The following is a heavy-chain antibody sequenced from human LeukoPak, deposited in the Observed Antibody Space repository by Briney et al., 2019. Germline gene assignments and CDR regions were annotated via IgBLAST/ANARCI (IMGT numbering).Heavy chain of an antibody. D-gene: IGHD4-17*01. Sequence: SETLSLTCAVSGYSISSGYYWGWIRQPPGRGLEWIGSIYHSGSTYYNPSLKSRVTISVDTSKNQFSLKLSSVTAADTAVYYCARHLPQHDYGEPYCYYYMDVWGKGTTVTVSS. J-gene: IGHJ6*03. CDR1: GYSISSGYY. CDR3: ARHLPQHDYGEPYCYYYMDV. V-gene: IGHV4-38-2*01. CDR2: IYHSGST.